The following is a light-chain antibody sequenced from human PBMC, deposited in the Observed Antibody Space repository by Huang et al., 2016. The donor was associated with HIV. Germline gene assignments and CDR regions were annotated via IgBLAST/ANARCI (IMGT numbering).Light chain of an antibody. Sequence: ERVMTQSPATLSVSPGERASLSCRASQSVSSNLAWYQQKPGQAPRLLIYGASTRATGVPARFSGSGSGTEFTLTISSLQSEDFAVYYCQQYDNWPYSFSQGTKLEIK. J-gene: IGKJ2*03. CDR3: QQYDNWPYS. CDR1: QSVSSN. CDR2: GAS. V-gene: IGKV3-15*01.